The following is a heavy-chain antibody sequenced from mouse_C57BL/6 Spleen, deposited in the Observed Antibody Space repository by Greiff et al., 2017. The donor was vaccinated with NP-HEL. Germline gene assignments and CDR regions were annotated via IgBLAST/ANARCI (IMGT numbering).Heavy chain of an antibody. CDR1: GFTIKDYY. Sequence: VQLQQSGAELVKPGASVKLSCTASGFTIKDYYMHWVKQRTEQGLEWIGRFDPEDGETKYAPKFQGKAPITADTSSNTAYLQRSSLRSEDTAVYYGARVQLRHYYYAMDYWGQGTSVTVSS. CDR3: ARVQLRHYYYAMDY. J-gene: IGHJ4*01. V-gene: IGHV14-2*01. D-gene: IGHD3-2*02. CDR2: FDPEDGET.